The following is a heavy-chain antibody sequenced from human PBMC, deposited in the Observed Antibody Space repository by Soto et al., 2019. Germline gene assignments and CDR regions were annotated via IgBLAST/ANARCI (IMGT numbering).Heavy chain of an antibody. Sequence: SETLSLTCTVSGGSINSDYWSWIRQPPGKALEWIGYIYNSGSTNYSPSLNSRVTISVDASKNQFSLKLNSVTAADTAVYYCAKDIRGRTAAAVYNWFDPWGQGILVTVS. D-gene: IGHD6-13*01. V-gene: IGHV4-59*01. CDR3: AKDIRGRTAAAVYNWFDP. CDR2: IYNSGST. CDR1: GGSINSDY. J-gene: IGHJ5*02.